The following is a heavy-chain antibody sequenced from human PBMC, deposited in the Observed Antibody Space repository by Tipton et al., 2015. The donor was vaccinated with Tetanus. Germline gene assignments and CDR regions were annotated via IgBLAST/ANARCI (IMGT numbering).Heavy chain of an antibody. CDR1: GSTFSYYA. J-gene: IGHJ3*01. D-gene: IGHD3-10*02. Sequence: QLVQSGGGVVQPGRSLRLSCAASGSTFSYYAINWVRQAPGKGLEWVSSISGSGSTTDYAASLKGRFTISRDSSMNTVYLQMSDVTADDSAVYYCAREKMLVDVFDVWGQGTMVTVSS. V-gene: IGHV3-23*04. CDR2: ISGSGSTT. CDR3: AREKMLVDVFDV.